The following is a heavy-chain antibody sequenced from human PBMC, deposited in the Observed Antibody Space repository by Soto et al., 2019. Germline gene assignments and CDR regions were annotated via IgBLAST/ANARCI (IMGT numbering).Heavy chain of an antibody. D-gene: IGHD3-10*01. CDR1: GYTFTSYA. CDR3: ARSLLGWFGELSYYYYYDMDV. J-gene: IGHJ6*03. V-gene: IGHV1-3*01. CDR2: INAGNGNT. Sequence: QVPLVQSGAEVKKPGASVKVSCKASGYTFTSYAMHWVRQAPGQRLEWMGWINAGNGNTKYSPKFQGRVTITRDTSSSTAYMELSSLRSEDTAVYSCARSLLGWFGELSYYYYYDMDVWGKGTTVTVFS.